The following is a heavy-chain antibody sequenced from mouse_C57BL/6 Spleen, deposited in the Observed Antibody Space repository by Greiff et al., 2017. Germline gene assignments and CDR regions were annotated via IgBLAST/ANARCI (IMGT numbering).Heavy chain of an antibody. CDR3: ARCDQYAIDY. Sequence: QVQLQQSGPELVKPGASVKISCKASGYAFSSSWMNWVKQRPGKGLEWIGRIYPGDGDTNYNGKFKGKATLTADKSPSTAYMQLSSLTSEDSAVYFCARCDQYAIDYWGQGTSVTVSS. CDR2: IYPGDGDT. V-gene: IGHV1-82*01. CDR1: GYAFSSSW. J-gene: IGHJ4*01.